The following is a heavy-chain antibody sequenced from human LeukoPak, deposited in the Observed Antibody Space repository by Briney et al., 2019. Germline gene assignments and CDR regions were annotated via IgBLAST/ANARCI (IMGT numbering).Heavy chain of an antibody. Sequence: GGSLRLSCAASGFTFSNYFMNWVRQAPGKGLEWVSSISSSSSYIYYADSVKGRFTISRDNAKNSLYLQMNSLRAEDTAVYYCARDPGDSSGYYPVHVDYWGQGTLVTVSS. D-gene: IGHD3-22*01. CDR3: ARDPGDSSGYYPVHVDY. J-gene: IGHJ4*02. CDR2: ISSSSSYI. CDR1: GFTFSNYF. V-gene: IGHV3-21*01.